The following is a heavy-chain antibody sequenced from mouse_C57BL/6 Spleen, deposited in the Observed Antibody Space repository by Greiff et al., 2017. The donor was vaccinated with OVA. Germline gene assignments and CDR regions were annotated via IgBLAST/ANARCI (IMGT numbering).Heavy chain of an antibody. Sequence: ESGPGLVKPSQSLSLTCSVTGYSITSGYYWHWIRQFPGNKLEWMGYISYDGSNNYNPSLKNRISITRDTSKNQFFLKLNSVTTEDTATYYCARDLNWSWFAYWGQGTLVTVSA. CDR2: ISYDGSN. V-gene: IGHV3-6*01. D-gene: IGHD4-1*01. CDR1: GYSITSGYY. CDR3: ARDLNWSWFAY. J-gene: IGHJ3*01.